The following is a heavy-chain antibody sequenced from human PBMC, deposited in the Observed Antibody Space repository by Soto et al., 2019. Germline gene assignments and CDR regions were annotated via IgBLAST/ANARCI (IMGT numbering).Heavy chain of an antibody. CDR2: IWYDGSNK. CDR3: ARDRDPLWFGESKFDY. Sequence: QVQLVESGGGVVQPGRSLRLSCAASGFTFSSYGMHWVRQAPGKGLEWVAVIWYDGSNKYYADSVKGRFTISRDNSKNTLYLQMNSLRAEDTAVYYCARDRDPLWFGESKFDYWGQGTLVTVSS. D-gene: IGHD3-10*01. V-gene: IGHV3-33*01. J-gene: IGHJ4*02. CDR1: GFTFSSYG.